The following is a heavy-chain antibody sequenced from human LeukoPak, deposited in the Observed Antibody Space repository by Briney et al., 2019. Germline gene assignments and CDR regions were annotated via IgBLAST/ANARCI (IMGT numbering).Heavy chain of an antibody. CDR3: ARTYSSTFDP. J-gene: IGHJ5*02. V-gene: IGHV3-21*01. CDR1: GFTFSNYW. CDR2: ISSSSSYI. Sequence: PGGSLRLSCAASGFTFSNYWMSWVRQAPGKGLEWVSSISSSSSYIYYADSVKGRFTISRDNAKNSLYPQMNSLRAEDTAVYYCARTYSSTFDPWGQGTLVTVSS. D-gene: IGHD6-13*01.